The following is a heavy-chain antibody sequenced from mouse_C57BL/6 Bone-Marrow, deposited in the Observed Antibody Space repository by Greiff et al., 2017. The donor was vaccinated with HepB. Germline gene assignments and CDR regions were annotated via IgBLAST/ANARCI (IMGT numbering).Heavy chain of an antibody. J-gene: IGHJ1*03. CDR2: IYPGDGDT. Sequence: QVQLKQSGPELVKPGASVKISCKASGYAFSSSWMNWVKQRPGKGLEWIGRIYPGDGDTNYNGKFKGKATLTADKSSSTAYMQLSSLTSEDSAVYCCASPPLYYGSSYVRWYFDVWGTGTTVTVSS. D-gene: IGHD1-1*01. CDR1: GYAFSSSW. V-gene: IGHV1-82*01. CDR3: ASPPLYYGSSYVRWYFDV.